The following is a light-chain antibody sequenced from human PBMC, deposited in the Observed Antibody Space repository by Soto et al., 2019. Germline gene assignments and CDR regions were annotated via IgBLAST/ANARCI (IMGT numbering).Light chain of an antibody. CDR2: GTS. CDR1: QTISTSY. V-gene: IGKV3-20*01. CDR3: QHYDSSPRRYA. Sequence: DIVLTQSPGTLSLSPGERATLSCRASQTISTSYLAWYQQKPGQAPRLLIYGTSSRATDIPDRFSGSGFGTDFALTISRLVSEDFAVYYGQHYDSSPRRYAFGQGTKLEIK. J-gene: IGKJ2*01.